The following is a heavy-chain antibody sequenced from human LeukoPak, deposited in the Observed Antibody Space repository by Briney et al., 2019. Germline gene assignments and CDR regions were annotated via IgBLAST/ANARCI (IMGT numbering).Heavy chain of an antibody. Sequence: GGSLRLSCAASGFSFSRYWIHWVRQAPGKGLEWVSRINPDGSTTTYADSVKGRFTISRDTSKNTVYLQMNGLRAEDTAVYYCAKMGTYAFGVFDYWGQGSLVTVSS. V-gene: IGHV3-74*01. CDR3: AKMGTYAFGVFDY. CDR1: GFSFSRYW. CDR2: INPDGSTT. D-gene: IGHD3-16*01. J-gene: IGHJ4*02.